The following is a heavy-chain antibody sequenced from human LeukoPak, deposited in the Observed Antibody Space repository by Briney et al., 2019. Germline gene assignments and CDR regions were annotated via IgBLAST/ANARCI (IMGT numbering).Heavy chain of an antibody. CDR3: ARGESTSSPNY. D-gene: IGHD6-6*01. J-gene: IGHJ4*02. V-gene: IGHV1-2*02. CDR1: GYTFSGYY. Sequence: ASVKVSCRASGYTFSGYYMHWVRQAPGQGLEWVGWISPNSGGGSNSAQKFQGRVTLTRDTSISTAYMELSSLTSDDTAVYYCARGESTSSPNYWGQGTQVTVAS. CDR2: ISPNSGGGS.